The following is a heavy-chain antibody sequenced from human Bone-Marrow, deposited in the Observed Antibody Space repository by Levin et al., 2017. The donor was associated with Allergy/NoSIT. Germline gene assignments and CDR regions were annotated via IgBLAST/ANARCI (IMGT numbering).Heavy chain of an antibody. D-gene: IGHD3-16*01. CDR1: GFIFSSHG. CDR2: ISSSGGST. CDR3: ARGRVFMDV. Sequence: GGSLRLSCAASGFIFSSHGMSWVRQAPGKGLEWVSGISSSGGSTYYADSVKGRFTISRDNSKNTLYLQMNSLRAEDTAVYNCARGRVFMDVWGQGTTVTVSS. J-gene: IGHJ6*02. V-gene: IGHV3-23*01.